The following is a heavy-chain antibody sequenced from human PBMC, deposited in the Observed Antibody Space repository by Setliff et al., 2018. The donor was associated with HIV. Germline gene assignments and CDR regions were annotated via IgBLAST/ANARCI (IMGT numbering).Heavy chain of an antibody. Sequence: SETLSLTCSVSGGSLGSYYWSWIRQPPGKGLEWIGYIYHSGSSNSNPSLKSRVTISGDTSKNQLSLKLSSVTAADTAVYYCARAQTDYYGMDVWGQGTTVTVSS. CDR3: ARAQTDYYGMDV. J-gene: IGHJ6*02. CDR2: IYHSGSS. V-gene: IGHV4-59*01. CDR1: GGSLGSYY.